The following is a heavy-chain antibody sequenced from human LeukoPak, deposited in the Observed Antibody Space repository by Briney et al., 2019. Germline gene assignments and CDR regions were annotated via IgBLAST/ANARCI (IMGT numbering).Heavy chain of an antibody. CDR3: ARGEERDFDY. V-gene: IGHV1-8*01. CDR2: VHPDTGYA. J-gene: IGHJ4*02. CDR1: GYPFTTYE. Sequence: ASVKVSCKTSGYPFTTYEINWVRQAAGQGLEWMGWVHPDTGYADYAQKFQGRVTMTSDTSISTAYMELSSLRSDDTAVYYCARGEERDFDYWGQGTLVTVSS.